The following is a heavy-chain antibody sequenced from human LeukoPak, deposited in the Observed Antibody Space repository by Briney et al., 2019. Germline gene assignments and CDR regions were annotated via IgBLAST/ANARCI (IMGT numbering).Heavy chain of an antibody. CDR2: ISYDGSNK. CDR1: GFTFSSYA. CDR3: ARTFGVVIAPSDY. V-gene: IGHV3-30-3*01. Sequence: PGGSLRLSCAASGFTFSSYAMRWVRQAPGKGLEWVAVISYDGSNKYYADSVKGRFTISRDNSKNTLYLQMNSLRAEDTAVYYCARTFGVVIAPSDYWGQGTLVTVSS. J-gene: IGHJ4*02. D-gene: IGHD3-3*01.